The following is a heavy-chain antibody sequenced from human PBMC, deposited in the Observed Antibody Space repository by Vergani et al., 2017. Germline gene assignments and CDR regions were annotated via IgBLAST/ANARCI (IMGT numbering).Heavy chain of an antibody. D-gene: IGHD6-19*01. Sequence: EVQLLESGGGLVQPGGSLRLSCAASGFTFSSYAMSWVRQAPGKGLEWVSAISGSGGSTYYADSVKGRFTISRDNSKNTLYLQMNSRRAEDTAVYYCAKAWGTRIAVAGTWSHFDYWGQGTLVTVSS. CDR3: AKAWGTRIAVAGTWSHFDY. CDR1: GFTFSSYA. CDR2: ISGSGGST. J-gene: IGHJ4*02. V-gene: IGHV3-23*01.